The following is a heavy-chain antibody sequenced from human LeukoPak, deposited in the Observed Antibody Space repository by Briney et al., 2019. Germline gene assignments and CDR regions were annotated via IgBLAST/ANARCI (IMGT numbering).Heavy chain of an antibody. CDR1: GFTFSNYA. CDR3: ARGSIAAAGSSKGYMDV. V-gene: IGHV3-30-3*01. Sequence: GGSLRLSCAASGFTFSNYAMHWVRQAPGKGLGWAAIISYDGSNKYYADSVKGRFTISRDNSKTTLYLQMNSLRTEDTALYYCARGSIAAAGSSKGYMDVWGKGTTVTVSS. J-gene: IGHJ6*03. D-gene: IGHD6-13*01. CDR2: ISYDGSNK.